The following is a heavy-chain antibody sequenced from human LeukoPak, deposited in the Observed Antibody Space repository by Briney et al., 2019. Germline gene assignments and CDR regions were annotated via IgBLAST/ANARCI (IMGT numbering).Heavy chain of an antibody. CDR1: GFTVRNYC. V-gene: IGHV3-23*01. Sequence: PGGSLRLSCAASGFTVRNYCMSWVRQAPGKGLEWVSAISGNGVGTYYADSVKGRFTISRDNSKNTLYLQMNNLRAEDTAVYYCAKDLAWGLDYWGQGTPVTVSS. CDR3: AKDLAWGLDY. CDR2: ISGNGVGT. D-gene: IGHD7-27*01. J-gene: IGHJ4*02.